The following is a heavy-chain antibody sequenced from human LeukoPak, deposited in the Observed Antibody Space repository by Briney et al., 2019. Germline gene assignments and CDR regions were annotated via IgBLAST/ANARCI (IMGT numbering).Heavy chain of an antibody. Sequence: ASVKVSCKASGYTFTGYYMHWVRQAPGQGLEWMGWINPNSGGTNYAQKFQGRVTMTEDTSTDTAYMELSSLRSEDTAVYYCATLPPLAVAGTCWGQGTLVTVSS. CDR3: ATLPPLAVAGTC. J-gene: IGHJ4*02. CDR2: INPNSGGT. CDR1: GYTFTGYY. D-gene: IGHD6-19*01. V-gene: IGHV1-2*02.